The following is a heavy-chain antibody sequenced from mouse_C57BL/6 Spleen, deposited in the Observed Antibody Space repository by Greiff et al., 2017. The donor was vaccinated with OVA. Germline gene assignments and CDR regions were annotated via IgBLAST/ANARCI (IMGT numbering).Heavy chain of an antibody. D-gene: IGHD1-1*01. J-gene: IGHJ4*01. CDR1: GYTFTSYW. V-gene: IGHV1-64*01. CDR3: ARWGYYGSSYYAMDY. CDR2: IHPNSGST. Sequence: QVQLQQPGAELVKPGASVKLSCKASGYTFTSYWMHWVKQRPGQGLEWIGMIHPNSGSTNDNEKFKSKATLTVDKSSSTAYMQLSSLTSEDSAVYYCARWGYYGSSYYAMDYWGQGTSVTVSS.